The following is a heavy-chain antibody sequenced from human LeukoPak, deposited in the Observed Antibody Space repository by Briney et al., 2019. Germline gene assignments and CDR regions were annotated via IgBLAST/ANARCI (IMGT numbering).Heavy chain of an antibody. J-gene: IGHJ5*02. D-gene: IGHD3-22*01. V-gene: IGHV4-39*01. CDR1: GGSISSSSYY. CDR2: IYYSGST. Sequence: PSETLSLTCTVSGGSISSSSYYWGWIRQPPGKGLEWIGSIYYSGSTYYNPSLKSRVTISVDTSKNQFSLKLSSVTAADTAVYYCARQRYDSSGYYYLGLGRSNWFDPWGQGTLVTVSP. CDR3: ARQRYDSSGYYYLGLGRSNWFDP.